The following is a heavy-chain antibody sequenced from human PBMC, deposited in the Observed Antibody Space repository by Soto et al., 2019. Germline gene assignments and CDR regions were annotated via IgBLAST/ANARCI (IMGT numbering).Heavy chain of an antibody. CDR3: ARDSRYYDPRSGDYDYYMDV. CDR2: FYSGGDT. Sequence: VQLVESGGGLVQPGGSLRLSCAASGFTVSNNYMVWVRQAPGKGLEWVSIFYSGGDTFYADSVKGRFSLSRDYLKNTTYLQMNSLRAEDTAVYYCARDSRYYDPRSGDYDYYMDVWGKGTTVTVSS. J-gene: IGHJ6*03. V-gene: IGHV3-66*01. D-gene: IGHD3-3*01. CDR1: GFTVSNNY.